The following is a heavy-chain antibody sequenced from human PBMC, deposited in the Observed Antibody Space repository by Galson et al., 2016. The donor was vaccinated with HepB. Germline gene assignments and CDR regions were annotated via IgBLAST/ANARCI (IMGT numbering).Heavy chain of an antibody. Sequence: SVKVSCKASGYDFTNYGISWVRQAPGQGLEWVGWISTYIGNTNYAQKFQDRVTMTRDTSTSTAYMDLRSLRSDDTAVYYCARDVDQLTLRWYFDLWGRGTLVTVSS. CDR1: GYDFTNYG. J-gene: IGHJ2*01. V-gene: IGHV1-18*01. CDR2: ISTYIGNT. D-gene: IGHD2-2*01. CDR3: ARDVDQLTLRWYFDL.